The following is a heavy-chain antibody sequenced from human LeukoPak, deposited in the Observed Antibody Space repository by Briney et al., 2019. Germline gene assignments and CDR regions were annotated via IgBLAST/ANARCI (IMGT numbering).Heavy chain of an antibody. J-gene: IGHJ4*02. D-gene: IGHD3-10*01. V-gene: IGHV3-21*01. CDR2: ISSSSSYI. CDR3: ASQLLWFGESVRVDY. Sequence: GGSLRLSCAASGFTFSSYSMNWVRQAPGKGLEWVSSISSSSSYIYYADSVKGRFTISRDNAKNSLYLQMNSLRAEDTAVYYCASQLLWFGESVRVDYWGQGTLVTVSS. CDR1: GFTFSSYS.